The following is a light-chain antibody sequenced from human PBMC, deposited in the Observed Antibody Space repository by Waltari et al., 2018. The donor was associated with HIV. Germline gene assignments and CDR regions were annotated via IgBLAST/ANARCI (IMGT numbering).Light chain of an antibody. CDR1: SSDVGGYHY. CDR3: SSYAGSNIL. Sequence: QSALTQPPPASGSPGQSGPISCTGTSSDVGGYHYVSWYQQHPGKAPKLMIYEVSTRPAGVPDRFSGSKSGNTASLTVSGLQAEDEADYYCSSYAGSNILFGGGTKLTVL. CDR2: EVS. J-gene: IGLJ2*01. V-gene: IGLV2-8*01.